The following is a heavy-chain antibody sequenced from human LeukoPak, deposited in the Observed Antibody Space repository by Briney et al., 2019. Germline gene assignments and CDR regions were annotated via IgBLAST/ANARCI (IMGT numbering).Heavy chain of an antibody. CDR1: GFTYSSHW. CDR3: ARVRSYYYDSSGRLGSFYFDY. J-gene: IGHJ4*02. V-gene: IGHV3-7*01. D-gene: IGHD3-22*01. Sequence: GGSLRLSCAASGFTYSSHWMNWVRQAPGKGLEWVANIKQDGSEKYYVDSVKGRFTISRDNAKNSLYLQMNSLRAEDTAVYYCARVRSYYYDSSGRLGSFYFDYWGQGTLVTVSS. CDR2: IKQDGSEK.